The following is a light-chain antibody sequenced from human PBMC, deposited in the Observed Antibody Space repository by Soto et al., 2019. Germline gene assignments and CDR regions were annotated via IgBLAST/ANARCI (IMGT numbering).Light chain of an antibody. CDR1: HVVLYSSNNENY. CDR2: WAS. J-gene: IGKJ4*01. CDR3: QQYYSTPLT. Sequence: DIVLTQAPDSLAVSLVERATIKCKSSHVVLYSSNNENYLAWYQQKPGQPPKLLIYWASTRESGVPDRFSGSGSGTDFTLTISSLQAEDVAVYYCQQYYSTPLTFGGGTKV. V-gene: IGKV4-1*01.